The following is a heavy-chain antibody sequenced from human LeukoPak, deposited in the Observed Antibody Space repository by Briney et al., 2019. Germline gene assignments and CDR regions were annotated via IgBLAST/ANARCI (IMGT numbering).Heavy chain of an antibody. J-gene: IGHJ4*02. CDR1: GFTFCDFA. CDR2: ISGDGCST. V-gene: IGHV3-43*02. CDR3: AKDIAAAGYYFDY. D-gene: IGHD6-13*01. Sequence: GGVPRPSCAASGFTFCDFALHRGRAPPREGVGGGSLISGDGCSTYYADSVKGRFTISRDNSKNSLYLQMNSLRTEDTALYYCAKDIAAAGYYFDYWGQGTLVTVSS.